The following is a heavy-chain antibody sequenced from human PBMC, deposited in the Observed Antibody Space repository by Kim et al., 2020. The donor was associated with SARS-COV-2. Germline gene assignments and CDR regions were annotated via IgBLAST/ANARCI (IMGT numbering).Heavy chain of an antibody. CDR2: ISYDGSNK. J-gene: IGHJ4*02. Sequence: GGSLRLSCAASGFTFSRYGMHWVRQAPGKGLEWVAVISYDGSNKYYADSVKGRFTLSRDNSKNTLYLQMNSLRAEDTAVYYCARGEYYYDSSGCVSYWGQGTLVTVSS. CDR1: GFTFSRYG. D-gene: IGHD3-22*01. V-gene: IGHV3-33*05. CDR3: ARGEYYYDSSGCVSY.